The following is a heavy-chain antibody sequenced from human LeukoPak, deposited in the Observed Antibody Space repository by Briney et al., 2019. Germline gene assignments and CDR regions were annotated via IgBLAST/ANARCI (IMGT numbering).Heavy chain of an antibody. CDR1: GGSIINHY. V-gene: IGHV4-59*08. D-gene: IGHD1-26*01. J-gene: IGHJ4*02. Sequence: PSETLSLTCTVSGGSIINHYWNWSRQPPGKGLEWIGYIYYTGSTNYNPSLKSRVTISVDTSKNQSSLKLSSVTAAAAAFYYFARSYHFDYWGQGTLVTVSS. CDR2: IYYTGST. CDR3: ARSYHFDY.